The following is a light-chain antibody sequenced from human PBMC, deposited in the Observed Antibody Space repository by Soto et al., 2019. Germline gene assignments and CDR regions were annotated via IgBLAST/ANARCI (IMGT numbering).Light chain of an antibody. Sequence: QSALTQPSSVSGSPGQSVAISCTGTSSDVGGYNYVSWYQQHPGKAPKVMIYDVTKRPSGVPDRFSGSKSGNTASLTISGLQAEDEADFYCCSYAGGSYVFGNGTKLTVL. CDR3: CSYAGGSYV. CDR1: SSDVGGYNY. J-gene: IGLJ1*01. V-gene: IGLV2-11*01. CDR2: DVT.